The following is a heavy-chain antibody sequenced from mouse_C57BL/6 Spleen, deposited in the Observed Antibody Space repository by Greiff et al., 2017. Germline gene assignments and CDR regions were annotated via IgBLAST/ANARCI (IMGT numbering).Heavy chain of an antibody. CDR3: ARGYYAMDY. V-gene: IGHV1-42*01. CDR2: INPSTGGT. CDR1: GYSFTGYY. J-gene: IGHJ4*01. Sequence: EVQRVESGPELVKPGASVKISCKASGYSFTGYYMNWVKQSPEKSLEWIGEINPSTGGTTYNQKFKAKATLTVEKSSSTAYMQLKSLTSEDSAVYYCARGYYAMDYWGQGTSVTVSS.